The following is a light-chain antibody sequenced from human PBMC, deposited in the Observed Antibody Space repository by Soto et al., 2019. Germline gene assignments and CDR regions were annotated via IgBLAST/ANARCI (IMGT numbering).Light chain of an antibody. CDR2: EVS. CDR3: SSYTSSITDV. Sequence: QSALTQPASVSGSPGQSIIISCTGTNSDVGGYNYVSWYQQHPGKAPKLMIYEVSNRPSGVSNRFSGSKSDNTASLTISGLQAEDEADYYCSSYTSSITDVFGTGTKLTVL. J-gene: IGLJ1*01. CDR1: NSDVGGYNY. V-gene: IGLV2-14*01.